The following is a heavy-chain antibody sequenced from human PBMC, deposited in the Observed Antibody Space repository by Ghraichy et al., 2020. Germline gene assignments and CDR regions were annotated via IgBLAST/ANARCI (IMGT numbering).Heavy chain of an antibody. CDR3: AKTPYYYDTVGYYYRTLDY. V-gene: IGHV3-23*01. Sequence: GGSLRLSCAASGFTFSSYAMSWVRQAPGKGLEWVSAISGSGSSTYYADSVKGRFTISRDNSKNTLYLQMNSLRAEDTAVYYCAKTPYYYDTVGYYYRTLDYWGQGTLVTVSS. CDR2: ISGSGSST. CDR1: GFTFSSYA. D-gene: IGHD3-22*01. J-gene: IGHJ4*02.